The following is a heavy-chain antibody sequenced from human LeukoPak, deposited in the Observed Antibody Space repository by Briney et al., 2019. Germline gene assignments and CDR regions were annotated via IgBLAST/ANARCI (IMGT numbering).Heavy chain of an antibody. CDR1: GFTFSSYG. CDR2: ISYDGSNK. J-gene: IGHJ4*02. D-gene: IGHD5-18*01. V-gene: IGHV3-30*18. Sequence: QPGRSLRLSCAASGFTFSSYGMHWVRQAPGKGLEWVAVISYDGSNKYYADSVKGRFTISRYNSKNTLYLQMNSLRAEDTAVYYCAKLIQRDSHFDYWGQGTLVTVSS. CDR3: AKLIQRDSHFDY.